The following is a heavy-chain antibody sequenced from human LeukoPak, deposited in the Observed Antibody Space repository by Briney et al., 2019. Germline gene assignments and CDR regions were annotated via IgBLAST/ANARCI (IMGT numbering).Heavy chain of an antibody. V-gene: IGHV3-21*01. J-gene: IGHJ6*02. D-gene: IGHD3-10*01. CDR2: IRSSSSYI. Sequence: GGSLRLSCAASGFTFSSYSMNWVRQAPGKGLEWVSYIRSSSSYIYYADSVKGRVTISRDNAKKSLYLQMNSLRAEDTAVYYCARDGSGSYYYHYAMDVWGQGTTVTVSS. CDR3: ARDGSGSYYYHYAMDV. CDR1: GFTFSSYS.